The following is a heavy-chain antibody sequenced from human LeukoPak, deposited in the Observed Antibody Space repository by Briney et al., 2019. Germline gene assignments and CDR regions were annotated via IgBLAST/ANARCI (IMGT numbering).Heavy chain of an antibody. CDR1: GGSFSGYY. V-gene: IGHV4-34*01. J-gene: IGHJ4*02. D-gene: IGHD2-2*01. CDR3: ARLNVYCSSTSCKDY. CDR2: INHSGST. Sequence: SETLSLTCAVYGGSFSGYYWSWIRQPPGKGLEWIGEINHSGSTNYNPSLKSRVTISVDTSKNQFSLKLSSVTAADTAVCYCARLNVYCSSTSCKDYWGQGTLVTVSS.